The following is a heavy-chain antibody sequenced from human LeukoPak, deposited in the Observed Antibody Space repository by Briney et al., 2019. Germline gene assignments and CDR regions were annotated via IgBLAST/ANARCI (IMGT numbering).Heavy chain of an antibody. CDR3: ARQRRYSSGWYEDFQH. D-gene: IGHD6-19*01. J-gene: IGHJ1*01. CDR2: IYPGDSDT. V-gene: IGHV5-51*01. CDR1: GYSFTSYW. Sequence: GESLKISCKGSGYSFTSYWIGWVRQMPGKGLEWMGIIYPGDSDTRYSPSFQGQVTISADKSISTAYLQWSSLKASDTAMYYCARQRRYSSGWYEDFQHWGQGTLVTVSS.